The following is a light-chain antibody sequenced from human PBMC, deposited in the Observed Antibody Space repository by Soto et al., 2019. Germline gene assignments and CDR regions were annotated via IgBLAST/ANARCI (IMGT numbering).Light chain of an antibody. CDR1: SSDVGVYKY. V-gene: IGLV2-8*01. J-gene: IGLJ3*02. Sequence: QSVLTQPPSASGSPGQSVTISCTGTSSDVGVYKYVSWYQQYPGKAPKLMIYEVSKRPSGVADRFSGSKSGNTASLTFSGLQAEEQADYYCSSYAGSNICVFGVGTKLTVL. CDR2: EVS. CDR3: SSYAGSNICV.